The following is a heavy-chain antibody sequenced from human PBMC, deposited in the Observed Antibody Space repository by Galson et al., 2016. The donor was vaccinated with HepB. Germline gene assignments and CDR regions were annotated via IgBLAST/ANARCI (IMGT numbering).Heavy chain of an antibody. D-gene: IGHD3-10*01. Sequence: TLSLTCSVSGGSISSGGYYWSWIRQHPGKGLEWIGYIFSSGSSYYNPSLKSRVTISVDTSKNQFSLKLSSVTAADTAVYHCTSGLVRGVISFWGQGFLVSVSS. CDR1: GGSISSGGYY. CDR2: IFSSGSS. CDR3: TSGLVRGVISF. J-gene: IGHJ4*02. V-gene: IGHV4-31*03.